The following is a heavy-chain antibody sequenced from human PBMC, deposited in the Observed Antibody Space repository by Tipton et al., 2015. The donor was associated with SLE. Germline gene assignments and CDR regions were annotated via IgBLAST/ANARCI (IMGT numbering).Heavy chain of an antibody. CDR2: IYYSGST. CDR3: ATSQVPGGLQH. D-gene: IGHD3-10*01. Sequence: TLSLTCAVYGGSFSGYYWSWIRPPPGKGLEWIGCIYYSGSTYYNPSLKSRVTISVDTSKNQFSLKLSSVTAADTAVYYCATSQVPGGLQHWCQGTLVTVSS. J-gene: IGHJ1*01. CDR1: GGSFSGYY. V-gene: IGHV4-59*07.